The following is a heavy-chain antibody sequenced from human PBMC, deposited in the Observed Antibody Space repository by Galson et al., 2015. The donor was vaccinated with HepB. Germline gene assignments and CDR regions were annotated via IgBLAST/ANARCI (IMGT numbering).Heavy chain of an antibody. CDR2: FDLEDSET. Sequence: SVKVSCKVSGYTLTAFSIHWVRQAPGKGLEWMGGFDLEDSETIYAQKFQGRVTMTEDTSTRTAYMELSSLRSEDTAVYFCATLSGVCRGAKCSPPSPANYFFYYGMDVWGQGTTVTVSS. CDR3: ATLSGVCRGAKCSPPSPANYFFYYGMDV. V-gene: IGHV1-24*01. D-gene: IGHD2-15*01. J-gene: IGHJ6*02. CDR1: GYTLTAFS.